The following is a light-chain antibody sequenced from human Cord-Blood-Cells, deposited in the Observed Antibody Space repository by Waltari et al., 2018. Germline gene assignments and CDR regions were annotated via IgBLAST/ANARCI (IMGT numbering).Light chain of an antibody. CDR2: DVS. J-gene: IGLJ2*01. CDR3: SSYTSSSTVV. V-gene: IGLV2-14*01. CDR1: SSDVGGYNH. Sequence: QSALTQPASVSGSPGQSITISCTGTSSDVGGYNHFSWYQQHPGKAPNLMIYDVSNRPSGVSNRFSGSKSGNTAALTISGLQAEDEADYYCSSYTSSSTVVFGGGTKLTVL.